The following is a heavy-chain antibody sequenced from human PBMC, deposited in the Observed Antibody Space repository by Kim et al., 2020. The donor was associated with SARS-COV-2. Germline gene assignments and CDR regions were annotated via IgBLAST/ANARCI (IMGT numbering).Heavy chain of an antibody. CDR3: ARAGYCSGGSCYSAPSDPFDD. D-gene: IGHD2-15*01. V-gene: IGHV1-18*01. J-gene: IGHJ4*02. CDR1: GYTFTSYG. Sequence: ASVKVSCKASGYTFTSYGISWVRQAPGQGLEWMGWISAYNGNTNYAQKLQGRVTMTTDTSTSTAYMELRSLRSDDTAVYYCARAGYCSGGSCYSAPSDPFDDWGQGTLVTVSS. CDR2: ISAYNGNT.